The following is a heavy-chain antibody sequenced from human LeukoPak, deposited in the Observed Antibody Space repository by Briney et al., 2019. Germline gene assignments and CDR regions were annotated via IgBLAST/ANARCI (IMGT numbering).Heavy chain of an antibody. V-gene: IGHV3-23*01. CDR3: AKRRDYCSGGTCGSEFFQH. CDR1: GFTFSSYA. CDR2: ISGSGDIT. D-gene: IGHD2-15*01. Sequence: GGSLRLSCAASGFTFSSYAMSWVRQAPGKGLEWVSAISGSGDITLYADCVKGRFTISRDNSKNTLYLQMNSLRGEDTAVYFCAKRRDYCSGGTCGSEFFQHWGQGTLVTVSS. J-gene: IGHJ1*01.